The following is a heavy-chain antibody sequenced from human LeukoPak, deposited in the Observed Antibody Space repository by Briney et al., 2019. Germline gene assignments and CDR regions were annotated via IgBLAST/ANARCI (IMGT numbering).Heavy chain of an antibody. D-gene: IGHD4-17*01. Sequence: PGGSLRLSCVASGVTLSNYAMSWARQAPGKGLEWVSGISSSGSGGNTYYADSVKGRFTISRDNAKNTLYLQMNSLGVEDTAVYYCVRDHGDYYFDYWGQGTLVTVSS. CDR2: ISSSGSGGNT. J-gene: IGHJ4*02. CDR1: GVTLSNYA. CDR3: VRDHGDYYFDY. V-gene: IGHV3-23*01.